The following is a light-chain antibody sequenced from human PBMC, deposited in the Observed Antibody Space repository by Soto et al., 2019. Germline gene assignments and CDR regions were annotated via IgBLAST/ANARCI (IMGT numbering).Light chain of an antibody. CDR1: SSDVGGYNY. Sequence: QSALTQPRSVSGSPGQSVTISCTGTSSDVGGYNYVSWYQQHPGKAPKLMIYDVSQRPSGVPDRFSGSKSGNTASLTISGHQTDDEADYYCCSYAGSYTFGAFGGGTKLTVL. J-gene: IGLJ2*01. CDR2: DVS. V-gene: IGLV2-11*01. CDR3: CSYAGSYTFGA.